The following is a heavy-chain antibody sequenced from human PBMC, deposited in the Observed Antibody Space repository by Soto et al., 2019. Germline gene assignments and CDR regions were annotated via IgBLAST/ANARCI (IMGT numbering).Heavy chain of an antibody. V-gene: IGHV1-8*01. J-gene: IGHJ4*02. CDR2: MNPDSGNT. D-gene: IGHD6-13*01. CDR1: GYTFNSYD. Sequence: QVQLVQSGAEVKKPGASVTVSCKASGYTFNSYDINWVRQATGQGLECMGWMNPDSGNTGYAQKFQGRVTMTRNTSISTAYMELSSLRSEDTAVYYCASARGSSRSALAYWGQGTLVTVSS. CDR3: ASARGSSRSALAY.